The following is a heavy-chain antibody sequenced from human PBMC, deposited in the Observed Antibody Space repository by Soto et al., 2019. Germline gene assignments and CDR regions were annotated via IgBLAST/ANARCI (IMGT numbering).Heavy chain of an antibody. CDR1: GDSIRSYY. CDR2: IYYSGTT. Sequence: SETLSLTCTVSGDSIRSYYWNWVRQPPGKGLEWIGYIYYSGTTNYSPSLRGRVTISVDTSKNQFSLKLSSVTAADTAVYYCATQTAPFTWLYWGQGTLVTVSS. V-gene: IGHV4-59*08. CDR3: ATQTAPFTWLY. J-gene: IGHJ4*02. D-gene: IGHD2-21*02.